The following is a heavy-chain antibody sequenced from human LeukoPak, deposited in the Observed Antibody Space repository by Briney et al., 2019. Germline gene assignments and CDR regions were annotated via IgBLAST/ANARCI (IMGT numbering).Heavy chain of an antibody. V-gene: IGHV4-59*01. CDR1: GGSISSYY. CDR3: ARGTYEQLVFSMWFDP. Sequence: PSETLSLTCTVSGGSISSYYWSWIRQPPGKGLEWIGYIYYSGSTNYNPSLKSRVTISVDTSKNQFSLKLSSVTAADTAVYYCARGTYEQLVFSMWFDPWGQGTLVTVSS. CDR2: IYYSGST. D-gene: IGHD6-13*01. J-gene: IGHJ5*02.